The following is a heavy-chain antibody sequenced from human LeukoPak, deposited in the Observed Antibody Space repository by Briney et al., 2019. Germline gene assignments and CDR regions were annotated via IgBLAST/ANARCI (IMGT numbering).Heavy chain of an antibody. CDR3: AKSFGPVIAAAGTGAD. D-gene: IGHD6-13*01. J-gene: IGHJ4*02. V-gene: IGHV3-23*01. CDR2: ISGSGTNT. CDR1: GFTFSNAW. Sequence: GGSLRLSCAASGFTFSNAWMNWARQAPGKGLEWVSIISGSGTNTYYADSVKGRFTISRDNSKNTLYLQMNSLRAEDTAVYYCAKSFGPVIAAAGTGADWGQGTLVTVSS.